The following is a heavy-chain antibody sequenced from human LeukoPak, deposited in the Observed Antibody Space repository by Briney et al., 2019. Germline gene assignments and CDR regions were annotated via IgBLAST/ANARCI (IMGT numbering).Heavy chain of an antibody. V-gene: IGHV3-66*01. D-gene: IGHD7-27*01. CDR3: ARAPNWGLVDY. Sequence: PGGSLRLSCAASGFTVSSSYMTWVRQAPGKGLEWVSLTYTDGSTYYADSVKGRFTVSRDNSKNTLHLQMNSLRAEDTAVYYCARAPNWGLVDYWGQRTLVTVSS. CDR1: GFTVSSSY. J-gene: IGHJ4*02. CDR2: TYTDGST.